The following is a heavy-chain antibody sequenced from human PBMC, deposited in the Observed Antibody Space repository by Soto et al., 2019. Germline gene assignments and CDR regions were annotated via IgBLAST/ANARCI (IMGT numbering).Heavy chain of an antibody. Sequence: LRLSCAASGFTFNIYSMNWVRQAPGKGLQWVSYITSDTATIHYADSVRGRFTISRDNAENSLFLQMNSLRDEDTAAYYCARSVAGHFDDWGQGALVTVSS. CDR1: GFTFNIYS. V-gene: IGHV3-48*02. CDR2: ITSDTATI. D-gene: IGHD6-19*01. J-gene: IGHJ4*02. CDR3: ARSVAGHFDD.